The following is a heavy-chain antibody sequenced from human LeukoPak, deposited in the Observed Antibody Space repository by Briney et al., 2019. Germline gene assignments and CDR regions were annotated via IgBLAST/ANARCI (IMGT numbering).Heavy chain of an antibody. J-gene: IGHJ6*02. CDR2: IYYSGST. Sequence: PSETLSLTCAVYGGSFSGYYWSWIRQPPGKGLEWIGSIYYSGSTYYNPSLKSRVTISVDTSKNQFSLKLSSVTAADTAVYYCARQGNYGSGNLDGMDVWGQGTTVTVSS. CDR1: GGSFSGYY. D-gene: IGHD3-10*01. CDR3: ARQGNYGSGNLDGMDV. V-gene: IGHV4-34*01.